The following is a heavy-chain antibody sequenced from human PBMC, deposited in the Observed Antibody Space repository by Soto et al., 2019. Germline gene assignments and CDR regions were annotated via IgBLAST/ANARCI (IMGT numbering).Heavy chain of an antibody. V-gene: IGHV1-58*02. CDR1: GFTFSSSA. CDR3: AATVDSGSYDFCGNTW. J-gene: IGHJ4*02. CDR2: IVVGSGKT. D-gene: IGHD3-3*01. Sequence: VKVSCKASGFTFSSSAIQWVRQARGQPLEWIGWIVVGSGKTDYTHNLQARVTITRDKSTSTAYMELSGLRSEDTAVYYCAATVDSGSYDFCGNTWWGQGPLVTVSS.